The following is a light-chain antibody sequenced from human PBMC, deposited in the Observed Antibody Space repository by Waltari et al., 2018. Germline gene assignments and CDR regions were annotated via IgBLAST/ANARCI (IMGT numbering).Light chain of an antibody. CDR2: EVT. Sequence: QSGLTQPASVSGSPGQSITISCTGHSRDVGNYNLVSWYQQYPGKAPKLMVYEVTKRTSGVSDRFSGSKSGNTASLTIYGLQSEDEADYYCCSYAGLGIYVFGTGTKVTVL. CDR3: CSYAGLGIYV. CDR1: SRDVGNYNL. V-gene: IGLV2-23*02. J-gene: IGLJ1*01.